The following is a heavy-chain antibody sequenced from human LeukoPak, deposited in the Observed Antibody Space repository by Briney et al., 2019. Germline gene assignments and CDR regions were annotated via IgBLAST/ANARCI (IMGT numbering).Heavy chain of an antibody. CDR1: GGSISSSSYY. J-gene: IGHJ5*02. CDR2: IYYSGST. CDR3: AGRQGATRGLSWFDP. D-gene: IGHD1-26*01. V-gene: IGHV4-39*01. Sequence: SETLSLTCTVSGGSISSSSYYWGWIRQPPGKGLEWIGSIYYSGSTYYNPSLKSRVTISVDTSKNQFSLKLSSVTAADTAVYYCAGRQGATRGLSWFDPWGQGTLVTVSS.